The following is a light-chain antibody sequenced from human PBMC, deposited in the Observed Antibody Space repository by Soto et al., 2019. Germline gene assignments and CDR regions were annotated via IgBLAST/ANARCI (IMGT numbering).Light chain of an antibody. V-gene: IGKV1-5*03. Sequence: DIQMTQSPSTLSASVGDRVTITCRASQSIGSWLAWYQQKPGKAPNLLIYKASSLESGVPSRFSGSGSGTEFTLTISSLQPDDFATYYCQQYDVYPYTFGQGTTLEIK. CDR1: QSIGSW. J-gene: IGKJ2*01. CDR2: KAS. CDR3: QQYDVYPYT.